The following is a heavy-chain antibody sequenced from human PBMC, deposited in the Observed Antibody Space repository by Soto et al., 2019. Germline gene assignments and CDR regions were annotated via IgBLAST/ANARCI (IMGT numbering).Heavy chain of an antibody. CDR1: GYTFTNYI. J-gene: IGHJ4*02. D-gene: IGHD3-10*01. V-gene: IGHV1-8*01. CDR2: MNPYNGNT. CDR3: ARGPGDLGYFDY. Sequence: QVQLVQSGAEVKKPGASVQVSCRASGYTFTNYIINWVRQAPGQGLEWMGWMNPYNGNTGYAQNFQGRVTLTRNTSITTAYMELGSLRSDDTAVYYCARGPGDLGYFDYWGQGALVTVSS.